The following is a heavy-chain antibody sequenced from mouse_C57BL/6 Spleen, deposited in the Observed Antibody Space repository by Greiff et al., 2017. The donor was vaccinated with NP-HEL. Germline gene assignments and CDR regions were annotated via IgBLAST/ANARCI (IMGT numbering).Heavy chain of an antibody. CDR1: GYAFSSSW. CDR2: IYPGDGDT. J-gene: IGHJ2*01. Sequence: VQLQQSGPELVKPGASVKISCKASGYAFSSSWMNWVKQRPGKGLEWIGRIYPGDGDTNYNGKFKGKATLTADKSSSTAYMQLSSLTSEDSAVYFCWCYYCSSYCYFDYWGQGTTLTVSS. D-gene: IGHD1-1*01. CDR3: WCYYCSSYCYFDY. V-gene: IGHV1-82*01.